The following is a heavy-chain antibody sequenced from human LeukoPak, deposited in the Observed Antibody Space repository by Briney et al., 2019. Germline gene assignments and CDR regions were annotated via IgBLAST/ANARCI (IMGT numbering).Heavy chain of an antibody. Sequence: PGGSLRLSCAASGFTFDDYAMHWVRQAPGKGLEWVSGISWNSGSIGYADSVKGRFTISRDNAKNSLYLQMNSLRAEDTAVYYCARATVTMVRGVINAFDIWGQGTMVTVSS. CDR1: GFTFDDYA. CDR2: ISWNSGSI. J-gene: IGHJ3*02. CDR3: ARATVTMVRGVINAFDI. D-gene: IGHD3-10*01. V-gene: IGHV3-9*01.